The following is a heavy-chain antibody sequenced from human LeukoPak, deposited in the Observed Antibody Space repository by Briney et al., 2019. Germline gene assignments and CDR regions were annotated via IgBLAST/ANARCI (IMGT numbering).Heavy chain of an antibody. V-gene: IGHV3-48*03. CDR1: GFSFSDHE. D-gene: IGHD1-26*01. J-gene: IGHJ4*02. CDR2: LSSSGNA. CDR3: ASGRGSYSPYY. Sequence: GGSLRLSCAASGFSFSDHEMNWVSQAPGKGMEWVSYLSSSGNAYYADSVKGRFTISRDNSKNSLYLQMTSLRAEDTAVYYCASGRGSYSPYYWGQGTLVTVSS.